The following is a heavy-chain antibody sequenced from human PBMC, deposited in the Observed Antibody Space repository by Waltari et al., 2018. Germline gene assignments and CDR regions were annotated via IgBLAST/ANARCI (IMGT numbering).Heavy chain of an antibody. D-gene: IGHD3-10*01. V-gene: IGHV3-48*03. Sequence: EVQLVESGGGLVQPGGSLSVSCAASGFPFSSYEINGVRQAPGKGLEWVSYISSSGSTIYYADSVKGRFTISRDNAKNSLYLQMNSLRAEDTAVYYCARVSGELLYYYYGMDVWGQGTTVTVSS. CDR3: ARVSGELLYYYYGMDV. CDR2: ISSSGSTI. CDR1: GFPFSSYE. J-gene: IGHJ6*02.